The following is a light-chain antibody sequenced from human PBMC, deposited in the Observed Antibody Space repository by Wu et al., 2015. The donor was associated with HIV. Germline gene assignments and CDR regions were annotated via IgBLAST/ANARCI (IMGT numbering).Light chain of an antibody. CDR2: GAS. V-gene: IGKV3-20*01. CDR3: QQYGTSPRT. CDR1: QSVSSNY. Sequence: EIVLTRSPGTLSLSPGERATLSCRASQSVSSNYLAWYQQKPGQAPRLLIYGASSRATGIPDRFSGSGSGTDFTLTISRVEPEDFAVYYCQQYGTSPRTFGQGTKVEIK. J-gene: IGKJ1*01.